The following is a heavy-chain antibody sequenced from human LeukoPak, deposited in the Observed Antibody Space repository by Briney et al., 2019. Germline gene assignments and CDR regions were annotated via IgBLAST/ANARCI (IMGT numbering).Heavy chain of an antibody. Sequence: PSETLSLTCTVSGGSISSSSYYWGWIRQPPGKGLDWIGSIYYSGSTYYNPSLKSRVTISVDTSKNQFSLRLSSVTAADTAVYYCARRRRDGSYEFDYWGQGTLVTVSS. CDR2: IYYSGST. J-gene: IGHJ4*02. V-gene: IGHV4-39*01. CDR1: GGSISSSSYY. CDR3: ARRRRDGSYEFDY. D-gene: IGHD5-24*01.